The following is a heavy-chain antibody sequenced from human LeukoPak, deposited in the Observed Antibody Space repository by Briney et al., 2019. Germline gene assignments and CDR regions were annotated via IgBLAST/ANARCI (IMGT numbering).Heavy chain of an antibody. CDR2: IIPIFGTA. D-gene: IGHD2-8*01. V-gene: IGHV1-69*01. J-gene: IGHJ4*02. CDR1: GGTFSSYA. Sequence: GSSVKVSCKASGGTFSSYAISWVRQAPGQGLEWMGGIIPIFGTANYAQKFQGRVTITADESTSTAYMELSSLRSEDTAVYYCARGGSAYCTNGICSNSRRGSAGIDYWGQGTLVTVSS. CDR3: ARGGSAYCTNGICSNSRRGSAGIDY.